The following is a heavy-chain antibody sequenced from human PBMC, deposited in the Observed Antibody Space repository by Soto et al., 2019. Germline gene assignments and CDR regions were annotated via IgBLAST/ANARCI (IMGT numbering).Heavy chain of an antibody. J-gene: IGHJ6*02. V-gene: IGHV1-18*04. Sequence: ASVKVSCKASGYTFTSYGISWVRQAPEQGLEWMGWISAYNGNTNYAQKLQGRVTMTTDTSTSTAYMELRSLRSDDTAVYYCAMGPHTAMVHYYYYGMDVWGQGTTVTVS. CDR3: AMGPHTAMVHYYYYGMDV. D-gene: IGHD5-18*01. CDR1: GYTFTSYG. CDR2: ISAYNGNT.